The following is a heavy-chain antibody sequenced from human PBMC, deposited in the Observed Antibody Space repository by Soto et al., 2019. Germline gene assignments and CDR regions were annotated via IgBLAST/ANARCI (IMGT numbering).Heavy chain of an antibody. CDR2: TYHVGIP. CDR3: ARHLTYCSAGSCYSDFPYYGMDV. D-gene: IGHD2-15*01. CDR1: GGSISSSNW. Sequence: PSESLSLTCTVSGGSISSSNWWTWVRQAPGKGLEWIGETYHVGIPSYNPSLKGRVSISVDKSNNQFSLKLSSVTAADTAVYYCARHLTYCSAGSCYSDFPYYGMDVWGQGTTVT. V-gene: IGHV4-4*02. J-gene: IGHJ6*02.